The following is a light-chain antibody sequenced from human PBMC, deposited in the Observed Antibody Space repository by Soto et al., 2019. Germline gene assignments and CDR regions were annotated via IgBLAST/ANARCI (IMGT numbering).Light chain of an antibody. CDR2: GAS. V-gene: IGKV3-20*01. Sequence: DMVLTRSRATLPLFPWERPALPSPASQSVSNNYLAWYQQKPGQAPRLLIYGASNRATGIPARFSGSQSGTEFTLSISSLQPDEFATYYCQHYDTYRATFGLGTKVDIK. J-gene: IGKJ1*01. CDR1: QSVSNNY. CDR3: QHYDTYRAT.